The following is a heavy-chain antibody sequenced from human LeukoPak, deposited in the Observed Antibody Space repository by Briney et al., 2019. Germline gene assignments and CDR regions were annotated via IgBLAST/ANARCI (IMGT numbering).Heavy chain of an antibody. CDR3: AIQKYSSGWYGWFDP. Sequence: GESLKISCKGSGYSFTSYWIGWVRQMPGKGLEWMGIIYPGDSDTRYSPSLQGQVTISADKSISTAYLQWSSLKASDTAMYYCAIQKYSSGWYGWFDPWGQGTLVTVSS. V-gene: IGHV5-51*01. D-gene: IGHD6-19*01. CDR2: IYPGDSDT. CDR1: GYSFTSYW. J-gene: IGHJ5*02.